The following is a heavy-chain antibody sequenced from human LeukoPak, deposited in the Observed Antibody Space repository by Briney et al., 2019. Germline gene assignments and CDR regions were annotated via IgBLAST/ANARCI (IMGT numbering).Heavy chain of an antibody. CDR3: AYSSGYYH. CDR2: ITSNGGTT. J-gene: IGHJ5*02. V-gene: IGHV3-64D*06. CDR1: GFTFSTYA. Sequence: PGGSLRLSCAASGFTFSTYAMHWVRQAPGKGLEYVSAITSNGGTTYYADSVKGRFTISRDNSKNTLYLQMSSLRAEDTAVYYCAYSSGYYHWGQGTLVTVSS. D-gene: IGHD3-22*01.